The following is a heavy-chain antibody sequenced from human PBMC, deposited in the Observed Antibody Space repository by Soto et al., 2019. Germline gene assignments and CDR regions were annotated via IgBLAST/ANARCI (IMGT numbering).Heavy chain of an antibody. CDR2: INHSGST. D-gene: IGHD5-12*01. V-gene: IGHV4-34*01. CDR1: GGSFSGYY. CDR3: ARGRDGYILDY. Sequence: QVQLQQWGAGLLKPSETLSLTCAVYGGSFSGYYWSWIRQPPGKGLEWIGEINHSGSTNYNPSLKSRVTISVDTSKNQLSLKLSSVTAADTAVYYCARGRDGYILDYWGQGTLVTVSS. J-gene: IGHJ4*02.